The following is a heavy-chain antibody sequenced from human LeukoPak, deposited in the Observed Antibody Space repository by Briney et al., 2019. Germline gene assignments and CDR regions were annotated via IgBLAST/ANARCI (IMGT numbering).Heavy chain of an antibody. Sequence: GGSLRLSCAASGFTFSLYSMNWVRQAPGKGLEWVSYISSTGSTIYYADSVKGRFTISRDNAKNSLYLQMNSLRAEDTAVYYCAREQDYYDSSGYYSVWFDPWGQGTLVTVSS. CDR3: AREQDYYDSSGYYSVWFDP. CDR1: GFTFSLYS. V-gene: IGHV3-48*04. J-gene: IGHJ5*02. CDR2: ISSTGSTI. D-gene: IGHD3-22*01.